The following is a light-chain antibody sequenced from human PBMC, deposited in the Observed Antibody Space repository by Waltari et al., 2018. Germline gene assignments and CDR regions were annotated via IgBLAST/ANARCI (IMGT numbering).Light chain of an antibody. CDR1: SGSLSTTSY. CDR3: ALYMGSGIWV. CDR2: KAI. Sequence: QTVVTQEPSLSVSPGGTVTLTCALSSGSLSTTSYATWYQQTPGQAQRTLGYKAIASSSGYPDRFSGSILGDTAALTITGAQADDESEYYCALYMGSGIWVFGGGTRLTVL. V-gene: IGLV8-61*01. J-gene: IGLJ3*02.